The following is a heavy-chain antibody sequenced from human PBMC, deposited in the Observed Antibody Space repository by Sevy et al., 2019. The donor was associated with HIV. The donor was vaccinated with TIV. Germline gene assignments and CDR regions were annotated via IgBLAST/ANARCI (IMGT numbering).Heavy chain of an antibody. CDR2: IYYNGHT. J-gene: IGHJ6*02. CDR3: VREAGGYDYDYGLDV. CDR1: GGTIVSSGHY. V-gene: IGHV4-39*02. D-gene: IGHD5-12*01. Sequence: SDTLSLTCSVSGGTIVSSGHYWGWIRQTPGKGLEWIGSIYYNGHTYYNPSLKSRLTISIDTSKNQFSLNLGSVTAADTGLYFCVREAGGYDYDYGLDVWGQGTTVTVSS.